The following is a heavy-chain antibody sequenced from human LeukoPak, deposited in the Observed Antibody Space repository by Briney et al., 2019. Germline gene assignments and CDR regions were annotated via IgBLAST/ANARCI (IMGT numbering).Heavy chain of an antibody. CDR3: ARDQPYSSGWILFQH. Sequence: PGGSLRLSCAASGFTVSSNYMSWVRQAPGKGLEWVSVIYSGGSTYYADSVKGRFTISRDNSKNTLYLQMSSLRAEDTAVYYCARDQPYSSGWILFQHWGQGTLVTVYS. CDR2: IYSGGST. D-gene: IGHD6-19*01. CDR1: GFTVSSNY. J-gene: IGHJ1*01. V-gene: IGHV3-66*01.